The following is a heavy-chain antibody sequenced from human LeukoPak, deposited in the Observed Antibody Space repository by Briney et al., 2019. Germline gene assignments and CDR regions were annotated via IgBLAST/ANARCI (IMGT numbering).Heavy chain of an antibody. CDR1: GFTFSSYS. Sequence: GGSLRLSCAASGFTFSSYSMNWVRQAPGRGLQWVSYISSSSSYIYYADSVKGRFTISRDNAKNSLYLQMNSLRAEDTAVYYCARGVVVAATPGLPDYWGQGTLVTVSS. CDR3: ARGVVVAATPGLPDY. CDR2: ISSSSSYI. V-gene: IGHV3-21*05. J-gene: IGHJ4*02. D-gene: IGHD2-15*01.